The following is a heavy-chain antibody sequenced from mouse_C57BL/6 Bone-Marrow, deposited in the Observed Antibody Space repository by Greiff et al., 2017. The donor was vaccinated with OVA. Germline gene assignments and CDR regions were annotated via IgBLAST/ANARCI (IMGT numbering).Heavy chain of an antibody. V-gene: IGHV1-26*01. Sequence: VQLQQSGPELVKPGASVKISCKASGYTFTDYYMNWVKQSHGKSLEWIGDINPNNGGTSYNQKFKGKATLTVDKSSSTAYMELRSLTSEDSAVYYCARSTAYYRFAYWGQGTLVTVSA. CDR1: GYTFTDYY. D-gene: IGHD2-12*01. J-gene: IGHJ3*01. CDR3: ARSTAYYRFAY. CDR2: INPNNGGT.